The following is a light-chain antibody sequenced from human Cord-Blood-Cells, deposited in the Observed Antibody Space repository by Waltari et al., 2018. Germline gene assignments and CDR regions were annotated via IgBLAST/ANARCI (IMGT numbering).Light chain of an antibody. J-gene: IGLJ3*02. V-gene: IGLV2-14*03. Sequence: QSALTQPASVSGSPGQSITISCTGTSRDAGGYNYASWYQQHPGKAPKLMIYDVSNRPSGVSNRFSGSKSGNTASLTISGLQAEDEADYYCSSYTSSSTWVFGGGTKLTVL. CDR3: SSYTSSSTWV. CDR2: DVS. CDR1: SRDAGGYNY.